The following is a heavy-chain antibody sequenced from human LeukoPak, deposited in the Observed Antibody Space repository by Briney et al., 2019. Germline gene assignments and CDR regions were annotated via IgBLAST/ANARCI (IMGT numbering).Heavy chain of an antibody. V-gene: IGHV3-7*01. CDR1: GFTFSSYW. J-gene: IGHJ4*02. D-gene: IGHD2-15*01. Sequence: PGGSLRLSCAASGFTFSSYWMSWVRQAPGRGLEWVAHIKQDGSEKYYVDSVKGRFTISRDNAKNSLYLQMNSLRAEDTAGYYCARAADCSGGSCFVGYWGQGTLVTVSS. CDR2: IKQDGSEK. CDR3: ARAADCSGGSCFVGY.